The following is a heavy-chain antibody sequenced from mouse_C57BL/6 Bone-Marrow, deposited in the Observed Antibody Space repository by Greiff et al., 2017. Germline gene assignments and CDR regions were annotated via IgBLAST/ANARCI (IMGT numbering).Heavy chain of an antibody. Sequence: QVQLKQSGAELARPGASVKLSCKASGYTFTSYGISWVKQRTGQGLEWIGEIYPRSGNTYYNEKFKGKATLTADKSSSTAYMELRSLTSEYSAVYFCAREGYYGSSDYWGQGTTLTVSS. V-gene: IGHV1-81*01. J-gene: IGHJ2*01. CDR2: IYPRSGNT. CDR1: GYTFTSYG. D-gene: IGHD1-1*01. CDR3: AREGYYGSSDY.